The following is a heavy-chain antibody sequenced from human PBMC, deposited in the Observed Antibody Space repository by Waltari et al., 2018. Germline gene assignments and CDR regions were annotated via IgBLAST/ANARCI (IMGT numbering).Heavy chain of an antibody. Sequence: EVQLVESGGGLVQPGWSLRLSCTASGFTFGDYSMSWVRQAPGKGLEWVGFIRNKAYGGTTEYAASVKGRFTISRDDSKSIAYLQMNSLKTDDTAVYYCKSTGGYWGQGTLVTVSS. CDR1: GFTFGDYS. J-gene: IGHJ4*02. CDR3: KSTGGY. CDR2: IRNKAYGGTT. V-gene: IGHV3-49*04. D-gene: IGHD1-26*01.